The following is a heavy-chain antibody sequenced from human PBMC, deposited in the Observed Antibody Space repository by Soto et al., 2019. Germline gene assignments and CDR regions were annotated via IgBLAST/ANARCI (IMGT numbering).Heavy chain of an antibody. CDR1: GYTFTSYD. V-gene: IGHV1-8*01. J-gene: IGHJ4*02. D-gene: IGHD4-17*01. CDR3: AINDYGDHVVDY. Sequence: QVQLVQSGAEVKKTGSSVKVSCKASGYTFTSYDINWVRQATGQGLEWMGWINPNSGNPGYAQKSQGRVTMPRNTSRSTADMDLSSLRSEDKAVYYCAINDYGDHVVDYWGQGTLVTVS. CDR2: INPNSGNP.